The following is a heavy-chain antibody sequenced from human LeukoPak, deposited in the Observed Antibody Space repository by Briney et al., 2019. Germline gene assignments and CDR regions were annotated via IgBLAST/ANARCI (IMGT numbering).Heavy chain of an antibody. CDR2: ISYDGSNK. V-gene: IGHV3-30-3*01. Sequence: SGGSLRLSCAASGFTFSSYAMHWVRQAPGKGLEWVAVISYDGSNKYYADSVKGRFTISRDNAKNTLYLQMNSLRAEDTAVYYCARAREEINDAFDIWGQGTMVTVSS. D-gene: IGHD1-26*01. CDR1: GFTFSSYA. J-gene: IGHJ3*02. CDR3: ARAREEINDAFDI.